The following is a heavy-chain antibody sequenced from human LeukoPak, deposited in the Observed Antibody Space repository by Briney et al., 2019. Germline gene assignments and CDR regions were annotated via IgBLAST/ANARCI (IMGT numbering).Heavy chain of an antibody. J-gene: IGHJ5*02. D-gene: IGHD1-14*01. CDR3: AGILGNLNWFDP. Sequence: GGSLRLSCAASGFTFSSYSMNRVRQAPGKGLEWVSYISSSSSTIYYADSVKGRFTISRDNAKNSLYLQMNSLRAEDTAVYYCAGILGNLNWFDPWGQGTLVTVSS. CDR2: ISSSSSTI. CDR1: GFTFSSYS. V-gene: IGHV3-48*01.